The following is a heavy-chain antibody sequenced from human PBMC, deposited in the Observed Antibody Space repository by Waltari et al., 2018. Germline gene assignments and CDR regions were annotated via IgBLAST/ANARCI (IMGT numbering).Heavy chain of an antibody. CDR2: ISWEGSTT. J-gene: IGHJ4*02. D-gene: IGHD6-19*01. Sequence: EVQLVESGGVVVQPGGSLRLSCEASGFTFDDYAMHWVRQAPGKGLEWVSLISWEGSTTSYADSVKGRFTISRDNSKNSLYLQMNSLRAEDNALYYCAKDSRGYSGWVDYWGQGTLVTVSS. V-gene: IGHV3-43D*03. CDR1: GFTFDDYA. CDR3: AKDSRGYSGWVDY.